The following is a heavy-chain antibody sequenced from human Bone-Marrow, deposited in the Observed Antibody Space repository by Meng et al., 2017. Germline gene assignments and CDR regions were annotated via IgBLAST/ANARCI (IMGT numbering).Heavy chain of an antibody. CDR3: ARDLGVDTAIPGLDY. CDR1: GFIFSSYG. CDR2: ISSSSTYI. D-gene: IGHD5-18*01. J-gene: IGHJ4*02. Sequence: GESLKISCAASGFIFSSYGMSWVRQAPGKGLEWVSSISSSSTYIYYADSMKGRFTISRDNAKNSLYLQMNSLRAEDTAVCYCARDLGVDTAIPGLDYWGQGTLVTVSS. V-gene: IGHV3-21*04.